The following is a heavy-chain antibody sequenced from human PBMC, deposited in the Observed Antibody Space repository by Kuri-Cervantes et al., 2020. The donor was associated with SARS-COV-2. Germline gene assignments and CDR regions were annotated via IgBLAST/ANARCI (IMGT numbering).Heavy chain of an antibody. V-gene: IGHV1-2*04. Sequence: ASVKVSCKASGYTFTGYYMHWVRQAPGRGLEWMGWINPNSGGTNYAQKFQGWVTMTRDTSISTVYMELTRLTSDDSAVYFCARGEAARGLMVVFKWRGAGPLHFWGQGTLVTVSS. CDR2: INPNSGGT. CDR1: GYTFTGYY. J-gene: IGHJ4*02. D-gene: IGHD3-10*01. CDR3: ARGEAARGLMVVFKWRGAGPLHF.